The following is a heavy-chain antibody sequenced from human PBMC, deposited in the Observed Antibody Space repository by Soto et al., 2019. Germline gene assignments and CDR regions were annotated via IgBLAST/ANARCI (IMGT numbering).Heavy chain of an antibody. J-gene: IGHJ6*02. D-gene: IGHD4-17*01. Sequence: APVKVSCKASGYTFTRYYMHWVGQAPGQGLEWMGIINPSGGSTSYAQKFQGRVTMTRDTSTSTVYMELSSLRSEDTAVYYCARDGATVTAKYYYYGMDVWGQGTTVT. CDR1: GYTFTRYY. CDR3: ARDGATVTAKYYYYGMDV. V-gene: IGHV1-46*01. CDR2: INPSGGST.